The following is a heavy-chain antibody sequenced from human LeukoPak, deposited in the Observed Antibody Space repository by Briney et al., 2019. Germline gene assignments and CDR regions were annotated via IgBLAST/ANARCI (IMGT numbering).Heavy chain of an antibody. D-gene: IGHD6-13*01. CDR1: GFTFSSYW. CDR3: ARDLGQQLDHFDY. CDR2: IKQDGSEK. V-gene: IGHV3-7*01. Sequence: PGGSLRLSCAASGFTFSSYWMSWVRQAPGKGLEWVANIKQDGSEKYYVDSVKGRFTISRDNAKNSLYLQMNSLRAEDTAVYYCARDLGQQLDHFDYWGQGTLVTVSS. J-gene: IGHJ4*02.